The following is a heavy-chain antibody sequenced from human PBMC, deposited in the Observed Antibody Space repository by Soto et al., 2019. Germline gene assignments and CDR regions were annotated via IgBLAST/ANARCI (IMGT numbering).Heavy chain of an antibody. CDR2: VYYSGST. Sequence: QVQLQESGPGLVKPSQTLSLTCTVSGGSISSGVDYWSWIRQHPGTGLEWIGYVYYSGSTYYNLSRKSRVTISVDTAKNQFSLKLSSVTAADTAVYYWARAGQLCYWYFDFWGRGTLVTVSS. D-gene: IGHD2-21*01. J-gene: IGHJ2*01. V-gene: IGHV4-31*03. CDR3: ARAGQLCYWYFDF. CDR1: GGSISSGVDY.